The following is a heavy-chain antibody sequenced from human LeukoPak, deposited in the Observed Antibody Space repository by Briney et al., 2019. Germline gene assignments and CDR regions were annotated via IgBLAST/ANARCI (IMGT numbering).Heavy chain of an antibody. Sequence: GGSLGLSCAASGFTFSEYYINWIRQAPGKGLEWVSHISSSGRLMQYADSVRGRFTITRDNAQNFMSLQMNNLKPEDTAVYYCARDTNNGLDVWGRGTTVTVSS. CDR2: ISSSGRLM. J-gene: IGHJ6*02. CDR3: ARDTNNGLDV. V-gene: IGHV3-11*01. D-gene: IGHD1-20*01. CDR1: GFTFSEYY.